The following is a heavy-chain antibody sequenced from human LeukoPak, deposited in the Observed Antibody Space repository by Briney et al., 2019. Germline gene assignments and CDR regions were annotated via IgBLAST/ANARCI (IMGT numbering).Heavy chain of an antibody. CDR2: INPNSGGT. Sequence: ASVKVSCKASGYTFTGYYMHWVRQAPGQGREWMGWINPNSGGTNYAQKFQGRVTMTRDTSISTAYMELSRLRSDDTAVYYCARDLFDSSGYYYQVVTDYWGQGTLVTVSS. V-gene: IGHV1-2*02. CDR3: ARDLFDSSGYYYQVVTDY. D-gene: IGHD3-22*01. CDR1: GYTFTGYY. J-gene: IGHJ4*02.